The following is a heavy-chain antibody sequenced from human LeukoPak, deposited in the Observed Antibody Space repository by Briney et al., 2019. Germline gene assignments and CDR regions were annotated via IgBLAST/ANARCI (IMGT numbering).Heavy chain of an antibody. CDR2: INHSGST. CDR3: ARENNHYGGKKAFDY. J-gene: IGHJ4*02. CDR1: GWTFSGYY. D-gene: IGHD4-23*01. Sequence: SETLSFTCAVYGWTFSGYYWSWIRQPPGKGLEWIGEINHSGSTNYNPSLKSRVTISVDASKNQFSLKLSSVTAADTAVYYCARENNHYGGKKAFDYWGQGTLVTVSS. V-gene: IGHV4-34*01.